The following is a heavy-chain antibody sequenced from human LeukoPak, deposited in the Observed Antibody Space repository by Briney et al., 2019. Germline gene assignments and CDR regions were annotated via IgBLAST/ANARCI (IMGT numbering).Heavy chain of an antibody. Sequence: ASAKVSCKASGGTFSSYAISWVRQAPGQGLEWMGWISAYNGNTNYAQKLQGRVTMTTDTSTSTAYMELRSLRSDDTAVYYCARQTMIVTYYYYGMDVWGQGTTVTVSS. CDR1: GGTFSSYA. CDR2: ISAYNGNT. J-gene: IGHJ6*02. CDR3: ARQTMIVTYYYYGMDV. D-gene: IGHD3-22*01. V-gene: IGHV1-18*01.